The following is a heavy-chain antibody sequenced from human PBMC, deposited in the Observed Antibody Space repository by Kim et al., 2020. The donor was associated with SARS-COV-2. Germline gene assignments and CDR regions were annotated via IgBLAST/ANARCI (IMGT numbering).Heavy chain of an antibody. CDR1: GFTFSSYA. Sequence: GGSLRLSCAASGFTFSSYAMSWVRQAPGKGLEWVSAISGSGGSTYYADSVKGRFTISRDNSKNTLYLQMNSLRAEDTAVYYCAKDQFVHGYSSSWFSLQLGFWGQGTLVNVSS. V-gene: IGHV3-23*01. D-gene: IGHD6-13*01. CDR2: ISGSGGST. J-gene: IGHJ4*02. CDR3: AKDQFVHGYSSSWFSLQLGF.